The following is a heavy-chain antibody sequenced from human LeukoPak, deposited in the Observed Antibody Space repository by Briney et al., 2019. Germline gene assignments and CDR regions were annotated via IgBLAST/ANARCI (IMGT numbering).Heavy chain of an antibody. CDR2: IYYRGTT. V-gene: IGHV4-39*01. CDR1: GGSISSSYY. Sequence: PETLSLTCTVSGGSISSSYYWVWIRQPPGKGLEWIGSIYYRGTTYYTPSLKSRLTISVDTSKNQFSLKLSSVTATDTAVYYCARMTLAHYFDYWGQGTLVSVSS. J-gene: IGHJ4*02. CDR3: ARMTLAHYFDY.